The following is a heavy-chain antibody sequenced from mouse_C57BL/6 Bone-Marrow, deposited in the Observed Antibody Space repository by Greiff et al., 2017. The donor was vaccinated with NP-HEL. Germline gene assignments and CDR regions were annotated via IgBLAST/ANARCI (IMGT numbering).Heavy chain of an antibody. CDR3: ARQGGTAQATGYYAMDY. CDR1: VFTFSDSY. Sequence: QRVESGGVLFPPFFSLPLSCASSVFTFSDSYLSLVRPTPEQRLEWVAYISNGGGSTYYPDTVKGRFTISRDNAKNTLYLQMSRLKSEDTAMYYCARQGGTAQATGYYAMDYWGQGTSVTVSS. D-gene: IGHD3-2*02. V-gene: IGHV5-12*01. CDR2: ISNGGGST. J-gene: IGHJ4*01.